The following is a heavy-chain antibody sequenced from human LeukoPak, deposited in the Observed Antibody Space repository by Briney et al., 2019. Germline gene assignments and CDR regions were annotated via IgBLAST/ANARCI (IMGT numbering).Heavy chain of an antibody. CDR3: VTWVIVGGSGVDI. D-gene: IGHD1-26*01. CDR1: GYTFTDYY. Sequence: ASVKVSCKASGYTFTDYYIHWVRQAPGLGLEWMGWINPITGVTLYAQKFQGRVTMTRDTSTTTAYVELRNLRSDDTAVHYCVTWVIVGGSGVDIWGQGTMVTVSS. J-gene: IGHJ3*02. CDR2: INPITGVT. V-gene: IGHV1-2*02.